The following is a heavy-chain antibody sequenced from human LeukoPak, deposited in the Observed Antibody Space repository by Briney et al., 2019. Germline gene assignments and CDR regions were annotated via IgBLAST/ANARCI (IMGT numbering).Heavy chain of an antibody. CDR3: ARSSIAVPDDP. D-gene: IGHD6-6*01. Sequence: GGSLRLSCAASGFTFSTYAMHWVRQAPGKGLEWVSGIGGGGGSTYYADSVKGRFTISRDNSKNTLYLQMNSLRAEDTAVYYCARSSIAVPDDPWGQGTLVTVSS. J-gene: IGHJ5*02. CDR1: GFTFSTYA. CDR2: IGGGGGST. V-gene: IGHV3-23*01.